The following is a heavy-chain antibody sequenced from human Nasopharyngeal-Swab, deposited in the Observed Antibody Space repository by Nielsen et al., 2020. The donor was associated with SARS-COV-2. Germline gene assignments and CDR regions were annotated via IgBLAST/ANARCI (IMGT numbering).Heavy chain of an antibody. V-gene: IGHV4-59*08. CDR1: GGSISSYY. CDR3: ARHGGNSVGDAFDI. CDR2: IYYSGST. Sequence: SDTLSLTCTVSGGSISSYYWSWIRQPPGKGLEWIGYIYYSGSTNYNPSLKSRVTISVDRSKNQFSLKLSSVTAADTAVYYCARHGGNSVGDAFDIWGQGTMVTVSS. D-gene: IGHD4-23*01. J-gene: IGHJ3*02.